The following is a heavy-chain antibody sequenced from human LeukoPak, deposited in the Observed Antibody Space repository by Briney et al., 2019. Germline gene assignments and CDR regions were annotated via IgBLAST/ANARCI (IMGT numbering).Heavy chain of an antibody. D-gene: IGHD2/OR15-2a*01. CDR2: ISGTGGST. CDR3: AKVVAGNIGYYFDY. CDR1: GLTFGNYA. V-gene: IGHV3-23*01. J-gene: IGHJ4*02. Sequence: GGPFSFSCPASGLTFGNYAISWFGQAQGKGLEWFAGISGTGGSTHYADSVKGRFTISRDNSKNTVYLQMRNLRVEHTAVYYCAKVVAGNIGYYFDYWGQGILVAVSS.